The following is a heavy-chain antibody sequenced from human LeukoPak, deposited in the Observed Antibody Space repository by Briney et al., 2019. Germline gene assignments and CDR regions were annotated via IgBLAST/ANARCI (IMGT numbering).Heavy chain of an antibody. CDR3: ARHGSSSWYEAPFFDY. D-gene: IGHD6-13*01. CDR1: DGSISSYY. V-gene: IGHV4-59*08. Sequence: SETLSLTCTVSDGSISSYYWSWIRQPPGKGLEWIGYIYYSGTTNYNPSLKSRVTISVDTSKNQFSLKLSSVTAADTAVYYCARHGSSSWYEAPFFDYWGQGTLVTVSS. CDR2: IYYSGTT. J-gene: IGHJ4*02.